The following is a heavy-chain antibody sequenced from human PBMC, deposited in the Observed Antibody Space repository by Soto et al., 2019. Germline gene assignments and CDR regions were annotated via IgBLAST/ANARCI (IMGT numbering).Heavy chain of an antibody. V-gene: IGHV5-10-1*01. D-gene: IGHD6-13*01. CDR1: GYSFTSYW. CDR2: IDPSDSYT. CDR3: ARHSVAADGLYGMDV. J-gene: IGHJ6*01. Sequence: VESLTISCKVSGYSFTSYWIIWVRQMPGKGLEWMGRIDPSDSYTNYSPSFQGHVTISADKSISTAYLQWSSLKASDTAMYYCARHSVAADGLYGMDVWGQGTTVTVSS.